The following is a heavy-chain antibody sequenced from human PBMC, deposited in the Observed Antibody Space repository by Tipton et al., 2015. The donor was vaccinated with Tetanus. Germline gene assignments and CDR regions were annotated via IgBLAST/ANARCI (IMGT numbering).Heavy chain of an antibody. CDR2: VYYTGDT. D-gene: IGHD3-22*01. CDR1: GVSMRNGGYS. CDR3: ACGSGYFDSSYHSPLDF. V-gene: IGHV4-61*08. Sequence: LRLSCDVSGVSMRNGGYSWSWIRQPPGKGLEWVGYVYYTGDTNYNPSLKSRVTISMDRSENQISLKMTSVTAADTAVYYCACGSGYFDSSYHSPLDFWGRGTLVTVPS. J-gene: IGHJ4*02.